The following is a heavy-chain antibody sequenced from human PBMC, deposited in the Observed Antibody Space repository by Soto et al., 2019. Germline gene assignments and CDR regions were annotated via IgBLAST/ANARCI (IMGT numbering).Heavy chain of an antibody. J-gene: IGHJ4*02. CDR2: IFPDDSDT. CDR1: GYIIKNYW. D-gene: IGHD3-22*01. CDR3: ARQIYDSDTGPNFQYYFDS. Sequence: PGESLKISCKASGYIIKNYWIGWVRQMPGQGLEWMGIIFPDDSDTRYSPSFQGHVTISVDKSISTAYVQWSSLKASDTAMYYCARQIYDSDTGPNFQYYFDSWGQGTPVTVSS. V-gene: IGHV5-51*01.